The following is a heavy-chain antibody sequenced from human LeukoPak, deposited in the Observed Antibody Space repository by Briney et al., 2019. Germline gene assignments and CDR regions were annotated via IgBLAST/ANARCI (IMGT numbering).Heavy chain of an antibody. CDR3: ARDETYYYDSSGSNWSDP. D-gene: IGHD3-22*01. J-gene: IGHJ5*02. CDR1: GGSISSYY. CDR2: IYTSGST. Sequence: SETLSLTCTVSGGSISSYYWSWIRQPAGKGLEWIGRIYTSGSTNYNPSLKSRVTMSVDTSKNQFSLKLSSVTAADTAVYYCARDETYYYDSSGSNWSDPWGQGTLVTVSS. V-gene: IGHV4-4*07.